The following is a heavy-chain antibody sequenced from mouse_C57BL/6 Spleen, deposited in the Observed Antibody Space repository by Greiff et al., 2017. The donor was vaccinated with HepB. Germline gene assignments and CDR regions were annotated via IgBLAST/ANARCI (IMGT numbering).Heavy chain of an antibody. V-gene: IGHV5-17*01. D-gene: IGHD3-3*01. CDR3: ARAGTDWFAY. CDR1: GFTFSDYG. CDR2: ISSGSSTI. J-gene: IGHJ3*01. Sequence: DVHLVESGGGLVKPGGSLKLSCAASGFTFSDYGMHWVRQAPEKGLEWVAYISSGSSTIYYADTVKGRFTISRDIAKNTLFLQMTSLRSEDTAMYYCARAGTDWFAYWGQGTLVTVSA.